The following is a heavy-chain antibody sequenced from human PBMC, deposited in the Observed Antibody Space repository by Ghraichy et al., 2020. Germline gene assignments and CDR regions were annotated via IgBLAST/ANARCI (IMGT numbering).Heavy chain of an antibody. CDR3: APDLGFCTPGTGYPYYYSGMDV. D-gene: IGHD2-8*01. J-gene: IGHJ6*02. V-gene: IGHV3-48*02. Sequence: GGSLRLSCAGSGFTVSNYGMNWIRQAPGRGLEWVSYISSSGDTMYYADSVQGRFTVSRDHAQNSLYLQMNSLRHEDTAVYYCAPDLGFCTPGTGYPYYYSGMDVWGQGTTVTVSS. CDR1: GFTVSNYG. CDR2: ISSSGDTM.